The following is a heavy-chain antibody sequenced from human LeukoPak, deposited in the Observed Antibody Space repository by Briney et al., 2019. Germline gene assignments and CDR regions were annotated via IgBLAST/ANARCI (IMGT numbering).Heavy chain of an antibody. CDR3: ARDPLQLLTVDYYGMDV. D-gene: IGHD4-11*01. V-gene: IGHV1-46*01. CDR1: GYTFTSYY. J-gene: IGHJ6*02. Sequence: ASVKVSCKASGYTFTSYYMHWVRQAPGQGLEWMGIINPSGSSTSYAQKFQGRVTMTRDTSTSTVYMELSSLRSEDTAVYYCARDPLQLLTVDYYGMDVWGQGTTVTVSS. CDR2: INPSGSST.